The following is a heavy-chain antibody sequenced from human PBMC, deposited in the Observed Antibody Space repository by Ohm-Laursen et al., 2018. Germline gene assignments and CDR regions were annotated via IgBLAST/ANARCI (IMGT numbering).Heavy chain of an antibody. J-gene: IGHJ3*02. V-gene: IGHV3-33*01. CDR2: IWYDGSNK. D-gene: IGHD2-21*01. CDR1: GFIFRNFG. CDR3: VWTSHT. Sequence: SLRLSCAASGFIFRNFGMHWVRQAPGKGLEWVAAIWYDGSNKYYADSVKGRFTISRDNSRNTLYLQMDSLRAEDTAVYYCVWTSHTWGQGTMVTVSS.